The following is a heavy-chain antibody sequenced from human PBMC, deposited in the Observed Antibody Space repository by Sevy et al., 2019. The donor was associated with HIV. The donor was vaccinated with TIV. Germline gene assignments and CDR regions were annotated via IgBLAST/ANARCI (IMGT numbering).Heavy chain of an antibody. CDR2: IYSGAAT. V-gene: IGHV3-53*01. J-gene: IGHJ4*02. CDR3: ASRGLGGNWFRSFDY. Sequence: GGSLRLSCAVSGLTVSSNYMSWVRQAPGKGLEWVSLIYSGAATYYADAVNGRFTISGDDSKITLYLQMDSLRAEDTAVYYCASRGLGGNWFRSFDYWGRGTLVTVSS. CDR1: GLTVSSNY. D-gene: IGHD1-1*01.